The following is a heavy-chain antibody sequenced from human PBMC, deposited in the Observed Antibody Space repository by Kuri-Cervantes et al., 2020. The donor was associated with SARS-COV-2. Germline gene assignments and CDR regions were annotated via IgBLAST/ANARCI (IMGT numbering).Heavy chain of an antibody. Sequence: GESLKISCSASGFTFSDFAMTWVRQAPGKGLEWVAVISYDGSNKYYADSVKGRFTISRDNSKNTLYLQMNSLRAEDTAVYYCARAFVVVVAAWRTGMDVWGQGTTVTVSS. D-gene: IGHD2-15*01. CDR3: ARAFVVVVAAWRTGMDV. J-gene: IGHJ6*02. CDR2: ISYDGSNK. CDR1: GFTFSDFA. V-gene: IGHV3-30-3*01.